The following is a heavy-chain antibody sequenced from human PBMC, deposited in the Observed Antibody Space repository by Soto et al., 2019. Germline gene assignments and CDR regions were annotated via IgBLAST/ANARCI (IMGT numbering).Heavy chain of an antibody. D-gene: IGHD6-6*01. V-gene: IGHV3-7*01. CDR2: INQDGSEK. CDR1: GFTLSGYW. Sequence: GGSLRLSCGASGFTLSGYWMTWVRQAPGKGLEWVANINQDGSEKYYVDSVKGRFTISRDNAQNSLYLQMDSLRVEDTAVYFCARAYSSSSATDYWGQGTLVTVSS. J-gene: IGHJ4*02. CDR3: ARAYSSSSATDY.